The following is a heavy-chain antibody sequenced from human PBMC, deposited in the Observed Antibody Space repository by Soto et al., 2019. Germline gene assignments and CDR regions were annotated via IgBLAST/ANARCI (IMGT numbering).Heavy chain of an antibody. Sequence: HPWGSLRLSCAASGVSFRSYDIHWVFQAPGKGLEWVALISYDGSNKYYADSVKGRFTISRDNSKNTLYLQMNSLRAEDTAVYYCAKRGLSSGPNAFAILVQGTMVTV. CDR3: AKRGLSSGPNAFAI. CDR1: GVSFRSYD. D-gene: IGHD6-19*01. V-gene: IGHV3-30*18. J-gene: IGHJ3*02. CDR2: ISYDGSNK.